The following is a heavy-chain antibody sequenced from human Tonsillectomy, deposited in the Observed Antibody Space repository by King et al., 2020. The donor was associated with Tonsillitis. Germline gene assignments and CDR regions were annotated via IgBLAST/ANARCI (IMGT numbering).Heavy chain of an antibody. J-gene: IGHJ6*03. V-gene: IGHV1-18*01. Sequence: QLVQSGGEVKMPGASVKVSCKASGYTLTNYGITWVRQAPGQGLEWMGWISSYNADTKFAQKFQGRVTMTTDTSSNTAHMEVRSLRSDDTAVYYCARCAEYYYFQYMDVWGKGTTVTVSS. CDR3: ARCAEYYYFQYMDV. CDR2: ISSYNADT. CDR1: GYTLTNYG.